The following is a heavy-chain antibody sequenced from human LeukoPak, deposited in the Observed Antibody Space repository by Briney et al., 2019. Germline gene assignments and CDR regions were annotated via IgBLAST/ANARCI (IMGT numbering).Heavy chain of an antibody. Sequence: GGSLRLSCAASGFTFSSYAMHWVRQAPGKGLEWVAVISYDGSNKYYADSVKGRFTISRDNSKNTLYLQMNSLRAEDTAVYYCARDQSPIVVVIHNYIDYWGQGTLVTVSS. CDR3: ARDQSPIVVVIHNYIDY. CDR1: GFTFSSYA. J-gene: IGHJ4*02. V-gene: IGHV3-30-3*01. CDR2: ISYDGSNK. D-gene: IGHD3-22*01.